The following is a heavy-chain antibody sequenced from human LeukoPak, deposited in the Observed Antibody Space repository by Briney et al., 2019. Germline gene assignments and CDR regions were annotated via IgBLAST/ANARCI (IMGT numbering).Heavy chain of an antibody. J-gene: IGHJ5*02. Sequence: GGSLRLSCAASGFTFSSYAMSWVRQAPGKGLEWVSAISGSGGSTYYADSVKGRFTISRDNSKNTLYLQMNSLRAEDTAVYYCAKDFGANNWYNWFDPWGQGTLVTVSS. D-gene: IGHD1-1*01. V-gene: IGHV3-23*01. CDR1: GFTFSSYA. CDR2: ISGSGGST. CDR3: AKDFGANNWYNWFDP.